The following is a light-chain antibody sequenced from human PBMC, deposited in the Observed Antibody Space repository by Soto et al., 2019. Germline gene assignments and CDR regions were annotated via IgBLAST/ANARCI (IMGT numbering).Light chain of an antibody. J-gene: IGKJ4*01. CDR1: QSVSSY. Sequence: EIVLTQSPATLSLSPGERATLSCRASQSVSSYLAWYQQKPGQAPRLLIYDASSRATGIPARFSGSGSGTDFTLTISSLEPEDSAVYYCLQRSTWPLTFGGGTKVDIK. V-gene: IGKV3-11*01. CDR2: DAS. CDR3: LQRSTWPLT.